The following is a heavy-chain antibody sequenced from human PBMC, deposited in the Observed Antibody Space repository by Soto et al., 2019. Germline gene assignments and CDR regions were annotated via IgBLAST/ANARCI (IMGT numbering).Heavy chain of an antibody. V-gene: IGHV3-23*01. CDR1: GFTFSSYA. J-gene: IGHJ5*02. Sequence: GGSLRLSCAASGFTFSSYAMSWVRQAPGKGLEWVSAISGSGGSTYYADSVKGRFTISRDNSKNTLYLQMNSLRAEDTAVYYCVILPTSIAVAGTRKYNWFDPWGQGTLVTVSS. CDR2: ISGSGGST. CDR3: VILPTSIAVAGTRKYNWFDP. D-gene: IGHD6-19*01.